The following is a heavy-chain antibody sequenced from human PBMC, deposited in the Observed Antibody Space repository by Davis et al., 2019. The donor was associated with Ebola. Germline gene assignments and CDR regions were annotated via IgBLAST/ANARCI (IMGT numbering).Heavy chain of an antibody. D-gene: IGHD2/OR15-2a*01. Sequence: GESLKISCVVSGITFSSYGMHWVRQAPGKGLEWVAFISYDGVRKHYVDSVKGRVTISRDNPKNTLYLQMNSLTSEDTAVYYCAKDGNKKFYYDGMDVWGQGTTVTVSS. J-gene: IGHJ6*02. CDR2: ISYDGVRK. CDR3: AKDGNKKFYYDGMDV. CDR1: GITFSSYG. V-gene: IGHV3-30*18.